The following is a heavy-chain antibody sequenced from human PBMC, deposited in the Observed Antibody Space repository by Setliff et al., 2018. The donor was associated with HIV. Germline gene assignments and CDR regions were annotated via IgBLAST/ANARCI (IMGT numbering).Heavy chain of an antibody. Sequence: SETLSLTCTVYGEPLSNYYWSWIRQSPGKGLEWIGEIDHGGSTGYNPSLKSRITMSVDTSKNQFSLRLSSVTAADTAVYYCARKQQVRWAWMPSHYNYGLDVWGPGTTVTVSS. CDR3: ARKQQVRWAWMPSHYNYGLDV. V-gene: IGHV4-34*01. CDR1: GEPLSNYY. J-gene: IGHJ6*02. CDR2: IDHGGST. D-gene: IGHD1-1*01.